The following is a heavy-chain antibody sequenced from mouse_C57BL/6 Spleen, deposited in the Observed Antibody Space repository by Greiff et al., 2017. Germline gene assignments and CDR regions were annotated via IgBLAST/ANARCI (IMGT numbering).Heavy chain of an antibody. V-gene: IGHV5-17*01. J-gene: IGHJ2*01. Sequence: EVHLVESGGGLVKPGGSLKLSCAASGFTFSDYGMHWVRQAPEKGLEWVAYISSGSSTIYYADTVKGRFTISRDNAKNTLFLQMTSLRSEDTAMYYCARRDDGYSHFDYWGQGTTLTVSS. CDR1: GFTFSDYG. CDR3: ARRDDGYSHFDY. D-gene: IGHD2-3*01. CDR2: ISSGSSTI.